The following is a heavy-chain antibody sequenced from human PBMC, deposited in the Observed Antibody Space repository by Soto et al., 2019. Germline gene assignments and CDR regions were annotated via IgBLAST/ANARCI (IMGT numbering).Heavy chain of an antibody. J-gene: IGHJ4*02. D-gene: IGHD4-17*01. CDR2: IYSGGST. CDR3: ASYYGDYVLGY. V-gene: IGHV3-53*01. CDR1: GFTVSSNY. Sequence: PGGSLRLSCAASGFTVSSNYMSWVRQAPGKGLEWVSVIYSGGSTYYADSVKGRFTISRDNSKNTLYLQMNSLRAEDTAVYYCASYYGDYVLGYWGQGTLVTVSS.